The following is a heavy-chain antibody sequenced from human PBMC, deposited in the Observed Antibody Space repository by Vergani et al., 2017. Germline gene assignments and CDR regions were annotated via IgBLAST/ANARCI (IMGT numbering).Heavy chain of an antibody. D-gene: IGHD3-22*01. Sequence: EVQLVESGGGLVQPGGSLRLSCAASGFTFSSYWMHWVRQAPGKGLVWVSRINSDGSSTSYADSVKGRFTISRDNAKNTLYLQMNSLRAEDTAVYYCAREKASYYYDSSGYYNDAFDIWGQGTMITVSS. CDR2: INSDGSST. CDR3: AREKASYYYDSSGYYNDAFDI. V-gene: IGHV3-74*01. J-gene: IGHJ3*02. CDR1: GFTFSSYW.